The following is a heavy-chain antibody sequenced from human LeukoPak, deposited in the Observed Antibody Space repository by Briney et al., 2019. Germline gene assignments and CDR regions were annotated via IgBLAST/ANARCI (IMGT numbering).Heavy chain of an antibody. CDR1: GGSISSSSYY. CDR2: IYYSGST. CDR3: ATSGSYSSDY. D-gene: IGHD1-26*01. V-gene: IGHV4-39*07. Sequence: SETLPLTCTVSGGSISSSSYYWGWIRQPPGKGLEWIGSIYYSGSTYYNPSLKSRVTISVDTSKNQFSLKLSSVTAADTAVYYCATSGSYSSDYWGQGTLVTVSS. J-gene: IGHJ4*02.